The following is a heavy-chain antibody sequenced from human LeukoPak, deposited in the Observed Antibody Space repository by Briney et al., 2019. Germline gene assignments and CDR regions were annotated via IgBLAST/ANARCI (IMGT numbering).Heavy chain of an antibody. CDR2: ISSNGGST. D-gene: IGHD3-10*01. CDR1: GFTFSSYA. J-gene: IGHJ4*02. CDR3: VKDGLWFGEFRGGVGYSDY. V-gene: IGHV3-64D*06. Sequence: PGGSLRLSCSASGFTFSSYAMHWVRQAPGKGLEYVSAISSNGGSTYYADSVKGRFTISRDNSKNTLYLQMSSLRAEDTAVYYCVKDGLWFGEFRGGVGYSDYWGQGTLVTVSS.